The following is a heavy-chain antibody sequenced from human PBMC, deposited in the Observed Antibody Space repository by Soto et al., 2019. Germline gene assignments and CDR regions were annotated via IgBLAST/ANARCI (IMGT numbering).Heavy chain of an antibody. D-gene: IGHD4-17*01. CDR3: ARLETVFYGMDV. J-gene: IGHJ6*02. Sequence: QLQLQESGPGLVKPSEPLSLTCTVSGGSISSSSYYWGWIRQPPGKGLEWIGSLYYSGSTYYNPALKSRVTIAVNTSKNQFSLKLSSVTATNTAVYNSARLETVFYGMDVWGQGSKVTAS. CDR2: LYYSGST. V-gene: IGHV4-39*01. CDR1: GGSISSSSYY.